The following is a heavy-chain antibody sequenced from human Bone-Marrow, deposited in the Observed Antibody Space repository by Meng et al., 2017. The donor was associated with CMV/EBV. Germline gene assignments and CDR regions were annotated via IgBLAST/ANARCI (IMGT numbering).Heavy chain of an antibody. V-gene: IGHV4-34*01. D-gene: IGHD3-3*01. CDR1: GGSFSGCY. Sequence: SETLSLTCAVYGGSFSGCYWSWIRQPPGKGLEWIGEINHSGSTNYNPSLKSRVTISVDTSKNQFSLKLSSVTAADTAVYYCARGPVRFLEWLWDYYYYGMDVWGQGTTVTVSS. J-gene: IGHJ6*02. CDR2: INHSGST. CDR3: ARGPVRFLEWLWDYYYYGMDV.